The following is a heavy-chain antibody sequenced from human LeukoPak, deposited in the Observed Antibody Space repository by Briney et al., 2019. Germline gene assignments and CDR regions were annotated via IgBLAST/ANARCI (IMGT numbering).Heavy chain of an antibody. V-gene: IGHV1-46*01. CDR2: IIPSGGST. D-gene: IGHD3-10*01. Sequence: ASVKVSCKASGYPFINYYIHWVRQAPGQGLEWMGIIIPSGGSTTYAQKFRGRVTITRDTSTSTVDMDLSSLRSDDTAVYYCAREAYGSGRRLGLDVWGQGTTVTVSS. CDR3: AREAYGSGRRLGLDV. J-gene: IGHJ6*02. CDR1: GYPFINYY.